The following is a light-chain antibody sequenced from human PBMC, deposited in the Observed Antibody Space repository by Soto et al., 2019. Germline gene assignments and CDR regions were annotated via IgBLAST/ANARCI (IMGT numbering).Light chain of an antibody. CDR2: GAS. Sequence: EIVMTQSPGTLSVSPGERATLSCRASQSVSSNLAWYQQKPGQAPRLLIYGASTRATGIPARFSGSGSGTELTLKMSSMQYEYFEVYYCQQYNDWPFTXGGGTKV. J-gene: IGKJ4*01. CDR1: QSVSSN. CDR3: QQYNDWPFT. V-gene: IGKV3-15*01.